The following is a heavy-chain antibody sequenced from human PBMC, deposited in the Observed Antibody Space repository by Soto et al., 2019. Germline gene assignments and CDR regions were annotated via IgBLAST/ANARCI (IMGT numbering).Heavy chain of an antibody. CDR2: IYCDDDK. Sequence: QITLKESGPTLVKPTQTLTLTCTFSGFSLSTSGVGVGWIRQPPGKALERLALIYCDDDKRYSPSLKSRLIITKEASKSQVVLTMTNMDPVDTATYYCAHRMRYSSSLAPCWFDPCGQGTLVTVSS. CDR3: AHRMRYSSSLAPCWFDP. D-gene: IGHD6-13*01. CDR1: GFSLSTSGVG. V-gene: IGHV2-5*02. J-gene: IGHJ5*02.